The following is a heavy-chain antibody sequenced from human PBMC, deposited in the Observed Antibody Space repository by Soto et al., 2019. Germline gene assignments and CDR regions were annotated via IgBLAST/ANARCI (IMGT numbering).Heavy chain of an antibody. CDR3: AREGCSGGSCQGGFDP. J-gene: IGHJ5*02. Sequence: PSEPLSLTCTVSGCSISSYYWSWIRQPAGKGLEWIGRIYTSGSTNYNPSLKSRVTMSVDTSKNQFSLKLSSVTAADTAVYYCAREGCSGGSCQGGFDPWGQGTLVTVSS. V-gene: IGHV4-4*07. CDR2: IYTSGST. D-gene: IGHD2-15*01. CDR1: GCSISSYY.